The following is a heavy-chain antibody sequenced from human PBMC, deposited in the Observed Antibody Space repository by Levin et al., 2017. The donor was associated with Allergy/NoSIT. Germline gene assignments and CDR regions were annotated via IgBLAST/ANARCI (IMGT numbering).Heavy chain of an antibody. J-gene: IGHJ4*02. Sequence: LGESLKISCAVSGFTFSSYAMSWVRQAPGKGLEWVSGISGSGGSTYYADSVKGRFTILRDNSKNTLYLQMNSLRAEDTAVYYCMRDRAHYSSGWYEDYWGQGTPVTVSS. CDR2: ISGSGGST. D-gene: IGHD6-19*01. V-gene: IGHV3-23*01. CDR1: GFTFSSYA. CDR3: MRDRAHYSSGWYEDY.